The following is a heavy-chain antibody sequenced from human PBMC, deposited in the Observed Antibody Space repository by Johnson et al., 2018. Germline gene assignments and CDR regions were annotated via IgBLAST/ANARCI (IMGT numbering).Heavy chain of an antibody. J-gene: IGHJ3*01. CDR3: ASELGAGPTALCVDF. CDR2: IWSDVGNI. CDR1: GFSFSSYV. D-gene: IGHD2-21*02. V-gene: IGHV3-33*01. Sequence: QVQLVQSGGGVVQPGRSLRLSCAASGFSFSSYVMHWVRQAPGEGLEWVANIWSDVGNINYGDAVKGRFTISRDNSKNPLYLEVNRLRVEGTAVYYCASELGAGPTALCVDFWGRGTMVTVSS.